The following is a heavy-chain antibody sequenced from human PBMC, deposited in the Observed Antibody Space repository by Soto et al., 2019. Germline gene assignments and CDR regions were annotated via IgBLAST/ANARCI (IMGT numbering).Heavy chain of an antibody. CDR1: GFTFSRYS. CDR2: ISTTSSSR. CDR3: ARKVVAFDY. Sequence: EVQLVQSGGGLVQPGGSLRLSCAASGFTFSRYSMNWVRQAPGKGLEWISYISTTSSSRYYADAVKGRFTISRDNAKNSLFLQMNSLRDEDTAVYYCARKVVAFDYWGQGALVTVSS. V-gene: IGHV3-48*02. D-gene: IGHD5-12*01. J-gene: IGHJ4*02.